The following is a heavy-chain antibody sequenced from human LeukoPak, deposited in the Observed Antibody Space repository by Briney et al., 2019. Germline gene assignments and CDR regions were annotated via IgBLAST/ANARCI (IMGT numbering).Heavy chain of an antibody. CDR3: ARDSDYYSSGWSPWDY. V-gene: IGHV3-20*04. CDR1: GFTFSAFT. J-gene: IGHJ4*02. CDR2: IQWNDDST. Sequence: GGSLRLSCAASGFTFSAFTMSWVRQAPGKGLEGVSSIQWNDDSTGYADSVKGRFTISRDNAKNSLYLQMKSLRAEDTALYYCARDSDYYSSGWSPWDYWGQGTLVTVSS. D-gene: IGHD6-19*01.